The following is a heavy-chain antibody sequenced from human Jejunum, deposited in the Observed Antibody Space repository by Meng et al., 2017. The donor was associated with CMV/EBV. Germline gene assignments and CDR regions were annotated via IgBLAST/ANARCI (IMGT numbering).Heavy chain of an antibody. D-gene: IGHD1-1*01. CDR2: TYYRSNWSH. J-gene: IGHJ5*02. CDR1: GDSVASDRVT. CDR3: VRGSTTGGFDP. V-gene: IGHV6-1*01. Sequence: SGDSVASDRVTWNWIRQSPSRGLEWLGRTYYRSNWSHDYTVSMKSRITINADTSKNQFSLQLTSLTPEDTAVYYCVRGSTTGGFDPWGQGTLVTVSS.